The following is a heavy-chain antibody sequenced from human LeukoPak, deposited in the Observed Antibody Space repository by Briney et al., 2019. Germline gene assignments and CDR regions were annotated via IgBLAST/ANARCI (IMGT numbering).Heavy chain of an antibody. V-gene: IGHV1-18*01. D-gene: IGHD2-21*02. CDR1: GYTFTSYG. CDR3: ARDQRSGVVTAIFVRDNYFDY. Sequence: ASVKVSCKASGYTFTSYGISWVRQAPGQGLEWMGWISAYNGNTNYAQKLQGRVTMTTDTSTSTAYMELRSLRSDDTAVYYCARDQRSGVVTAIFVRDNYFDYWGQGTLVTVSS. J-gene: IGHJ4*02. CDR2: ISAYNGNT.